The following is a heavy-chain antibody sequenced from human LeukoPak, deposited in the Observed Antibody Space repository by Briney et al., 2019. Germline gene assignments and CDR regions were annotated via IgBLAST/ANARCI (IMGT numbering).Heavy chain of an antibody. V-gene: IGHV4-59*12. CDR2: IYYSGNT. J-gene: IGHJ4*02. CDR1: GGSISGYY. CDR3: ARDFTGHSYGDDD. Sequence: SETLSLTCIVSGGSISGYYWVWIRQPPGKGLEWIGYIYYSGNTNYNPSLKSRVTMSIDTSKNQFSLKLTSVTAADTAVYYCARDFTGHSYGDDDWGQGTLVAVSS. D-gene: IGHD5-18*01.